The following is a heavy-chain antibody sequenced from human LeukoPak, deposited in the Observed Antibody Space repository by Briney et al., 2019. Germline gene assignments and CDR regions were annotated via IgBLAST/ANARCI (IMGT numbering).Heavy chain of an antibody. D-gene: IGHD1-26*01. CDR1: GGIFSRYA. CDR2: LVPMFGTP. J-gene: IGHJ4*02. CDR3: ARNGVGARPDY. Sequence: SVKVSCKASGGIFSRYAISWVRQAPGQGLEWMGGLVPMFGTPNQAQKFQGRVTITADESTSTAYMELRSLRSDDTAVYYCARNGVGARPDYWGQGTLVTVSS. V-gene: IGHV1-69*13.